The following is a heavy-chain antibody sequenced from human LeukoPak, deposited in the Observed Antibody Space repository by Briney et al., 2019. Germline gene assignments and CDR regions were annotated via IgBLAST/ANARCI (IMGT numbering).Heavy chain of an antibody. D-gene: IGHD4-17*01. V-gene: IGHV4-59*08. Sequence: SETLSLTCTVSGGSIKIYYWSGIRHPPGKGLEGIGNIYYSGRSNYNPSLKSRVTISVDTSKNQFSLKLSSVTAADTAVYYCARRLYGDYYFDYWGQGILVTVSS. J-gene: IGHJ4*02. CDR3: ARRLYGDYYFDY. CDR1: GGSIKIYY. CDR2: IYYSGRS.